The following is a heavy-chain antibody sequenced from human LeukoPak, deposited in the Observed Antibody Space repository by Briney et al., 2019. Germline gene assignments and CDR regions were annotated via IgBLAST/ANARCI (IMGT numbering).Heavy chain of an antibody. CDR2: INSDGSST. D-gene: IGHD6-13*01. V-gene: IGHV3-74*01. CDR3: ARDGDGSSRFDY. Sequence: GALRLSCAASGFTFSSYWMHWVRQAPGKGLVWVSRINSDGSSTSYADSVKGRFTISRDNAKNTLYLQMNSLRAEDTAVYYCARDGDGSSRFDYWGQGTLVTASS. CDR1: GFTFSSYW. J-gene: IGHJ4*02.